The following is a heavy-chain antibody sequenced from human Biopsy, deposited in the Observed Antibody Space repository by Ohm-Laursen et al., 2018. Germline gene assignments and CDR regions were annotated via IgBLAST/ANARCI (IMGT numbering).Heavy chain of an antibody. J-gene: IGHJ5*01. CDR3: ARAGRYCSGGGCYSWFDS. CDR1: GFSFSDNY. V-gene: IGHV3-72*01. D-gene: IGHD2-15*01. CDR2: IRDKANSYTT. Sequence: SLRLSCAASGFSFSDNYMDWVRQAPGKGLEWDGRIRDKANSYTTDYAASVKGRFTISRDDSKNSLYLQMNSLKTEDTALYYCARAGRYCSGGGCYSWFDSWGQGTLVTVSS.